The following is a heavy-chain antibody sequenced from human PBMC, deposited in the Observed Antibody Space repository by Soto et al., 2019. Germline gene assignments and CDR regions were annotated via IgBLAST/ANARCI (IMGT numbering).Heavy chain of an antibody. CDR1: GLSFSNSKLG. Sequence: QVTLKESGPVLVKPTEPLTLTCSVSGLSFSNSKLGVAWIRQPPGKALEWLAHIFSDDKKYYSTSLKTRLSISKDTSKSQVVLTVTNMDPVDTATYSCARIQPGDEGGYFAYWGQGTLVTVSS. CDR2: IFSDDKK. D-gene: IGHD7-27*01. J-gene: IGHJ4*02. V-gene: IGHV2-26*01. CDR3: ARIQPGDEGGYFAY.